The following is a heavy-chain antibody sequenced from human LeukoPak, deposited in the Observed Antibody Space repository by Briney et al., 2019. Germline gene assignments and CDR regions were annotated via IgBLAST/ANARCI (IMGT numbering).Heavy chain of an antibody. D-gene: IGHD3-10*01. V-gene: IGHV4-38-2*02. CDR1: NYSISTDYY. J-gene: IGHJ5*02. Sequence: SETLSLTCTVSNYSISTDYYWGWIRQPPGKGLEWIGTMYHSGSTYYNPSLKSRVTISVDTSKNQFSLKLSSVTAADTAVYYCARGDYYGSPKVVAAWGQGTLVTVSS. CDR3: ARGDYYGSPKVVAA. CDR2: MYHSGST.